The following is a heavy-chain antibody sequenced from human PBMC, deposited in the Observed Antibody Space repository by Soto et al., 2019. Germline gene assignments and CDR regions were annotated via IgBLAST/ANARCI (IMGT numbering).Heavy chain of an antibody. D-gene: IGHD3-16*01. J-gene: IGHJ5*02. CDR2: MNPDSGNT. CDR1: GYTFTNYD. V-gene: IGHV1-8*01. Sequence: QVQLVQSGAEVKKRGASVKVSCKASGYTFTNYDIHWVRQATGQGLEWMGWMNPDSGNTGQSKQFQGRVTMTRDTSISTAYMEMSSLRSEDTAVYYCARGRFRRTWFDPWGQGTLVTVSS. CDR3: ARGRFRRTWFDP.